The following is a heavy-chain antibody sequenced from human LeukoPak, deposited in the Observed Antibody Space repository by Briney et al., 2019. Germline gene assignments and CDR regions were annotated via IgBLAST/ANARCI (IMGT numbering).Heavy chain of an antibody. CDR1: GIAFSNYA. D-gene: IGHD6-6*01. CDR2: INDDGSTT. J-gene: IGHJ4*02. Sequence: PGGSLRLSCVASGIAFSNYAMSWVRQAPGKGLEWVSDINDDGSTTFYADSVKGRVIISRDNSKNTLYLQMHILRADDTAVYYCAKKSGSSPGDFFDFWGQGTLVTVSS. V-gene: IGHV3-23*01. CDR3: AKKSGSSPGDFFDF.